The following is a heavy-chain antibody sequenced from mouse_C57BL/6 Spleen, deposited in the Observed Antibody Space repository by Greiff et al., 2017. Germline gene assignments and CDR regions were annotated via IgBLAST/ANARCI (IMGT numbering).Heavy chain of an antibody. CDR3: ASSYYGSSYYAMDY. CDR1: GYSFTSYY. Sequence: VKLQESGPELVKPGASVKISCKASGYSFTSYYIHWVKQRPGQGLEWIGWIYPGSGNTKYNEKFKGKATLTADTSSSTAYMQLSSLTSEDSAVYYCASSYYGSSYYAMDYWGQGTSVTVSS. V-gene: IGHV1-66*01. CDR2: IYPGSGNT. D-gene: IGHD1-1*01. J-gene: IGHJ4*01.